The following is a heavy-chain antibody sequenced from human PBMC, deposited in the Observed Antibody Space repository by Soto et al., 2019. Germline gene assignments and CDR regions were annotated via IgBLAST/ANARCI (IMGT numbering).Heavy chain of an antibody. V-gene: IGHV3-74*01. D-gene: IGHD6-6*01. Sequence: PGGSLRLSCAASGFTFSSYWMHWVRQAPGKGLVWVSHIHGDGSTTSYADSVKGRFTISGDNSKNTLYLQMNSLRAEDTAVYYCARGFKRYSSSSHFDYWGQGTLVTVSS. CDR3: ARGFKRYSSSSHFDY. CDR2: IHGDGSTT. J-gene: IGHJ4*02. CDR1: GFTFSSYW.